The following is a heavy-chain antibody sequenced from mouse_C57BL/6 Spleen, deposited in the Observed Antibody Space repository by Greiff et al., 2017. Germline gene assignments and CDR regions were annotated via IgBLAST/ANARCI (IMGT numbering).Heavy chain of an antibody. CDR2: IRRKSNNYAT. D-gene: IGHD2-2*01. CDR3: GGEWGYYGYDDAFAY. V-gene: IGHV10-1*01. J-gene: IGHJ3*01. CDR1: GFSFTTYA. Sequence: EVQRVESGGGLVQPKGSLKLSCAASGFSFTTYAMNWVRQAPGKGLEWVAHIRRKSNNYATYHADSVKDRFTISRDDSESMLYLQMNNLKTEDAAVDYCGGEWGYYGYDDAFAYWGQGTPVTVSA.